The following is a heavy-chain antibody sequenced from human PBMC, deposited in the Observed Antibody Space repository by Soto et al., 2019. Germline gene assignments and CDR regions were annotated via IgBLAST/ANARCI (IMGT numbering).Heavy chain of an antibody. CDR2: ISGSGGST. CDR1: GFTFSSYA. J-gene: IGHJ6*02. D-gene: IGHD6-6*01. Sequence: EVQLLESGGGLVQPGGSLRLSCAASGFTFSSYAMSWVRQAPGKGLEWVSAISGSGGSTYYADSVKGRFTISRDNSKNTLYLQMNSLRAEDTAVYYCARSGQLRTETYYYGMDVWGQGTTVTVSS. CDR3: ARSGQLRTETYYYGMDV. V-gene: IGHV3-23*01.